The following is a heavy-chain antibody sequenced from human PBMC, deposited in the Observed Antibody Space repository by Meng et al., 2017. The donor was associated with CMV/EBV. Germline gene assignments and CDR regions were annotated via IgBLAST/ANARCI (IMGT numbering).Heavy chain of an antibody. CDR1: GFTFDDYA. D-gene: IGHD3-3*01. Sequence: GGSLRLSCAASGFTFDDYAMHWVRQAPGKGLEWVSGISWNSGSIGYADSVKGRFTISRDNAKNSLYLQMNSLRAEDTAVYYCAKAILFGVVIDYFDYWGQGTLVTVSS. CDR2: ISWNSGSI. J-gene: IGHJ4*02. V-gene: IGHV3-9*01. CDR3: AKAILFGVVIDYFDY.